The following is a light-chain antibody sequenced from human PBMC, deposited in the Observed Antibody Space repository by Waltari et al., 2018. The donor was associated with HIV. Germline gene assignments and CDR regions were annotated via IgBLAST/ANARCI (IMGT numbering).Light chain of an antibody. CDR1: QSLSSN. CDR3: QQYNNWPRT. CDR2: GAS. V-gene: IGKV3-15*01. J-gene: IGKJ1*01. Sequence: EVVMAQSPATLSVSPGERATLSCMASQSLSSNLAWYHQRPGQAPRLLIYGASTRATGIPARFSGGGSGTEFTLTISSLQSEDFGVYYCQQYNNWPRTFGQGTKVEIQ.